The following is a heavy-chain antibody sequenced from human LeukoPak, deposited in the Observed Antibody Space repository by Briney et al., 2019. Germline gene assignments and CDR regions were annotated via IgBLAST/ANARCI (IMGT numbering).Heavy chain of an antibody. D-gene: IGHD1-26*01. CDR1: GGSFSGYY. CDR2: INHSGST. CDR3: ARPHINSGRYYYMDV. Sequence: SETLSLTCAVYGGSFSGYYWSWIRQPPGKGLEWIGEINHSGSTNYNPSLKSRVTISVDTSKNQFSLTLNSVTAADTAIYYCARPHINSGRYYYMDVWGQGTTVTVSS. J-gene: IGHJ6*03. V-gene: IGHV4-34*01.